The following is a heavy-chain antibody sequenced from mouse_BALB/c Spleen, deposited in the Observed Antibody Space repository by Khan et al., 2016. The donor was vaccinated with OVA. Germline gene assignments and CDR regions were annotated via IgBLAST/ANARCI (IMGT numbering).Heavy chain of an antibody. J-gene: IGHJ3*01. V-gene: IGHV1S81*02. CDR3: TRSVYGSFAY. Sequence: QVQLKESGAELVKTGASVKLSCKASGYTFSSYYLYWVKQRPGQGLEWIGEINPNNGDSNFNEKFKSKATLTVDKFSYTAYMQLSSLTSEDSAVYYCTRSVYGSFAYWGQGTLVTVSA. D-gene: IGHD2-2*01. CDR2: INPNNGDS. CDR1: GYTFSSYY.